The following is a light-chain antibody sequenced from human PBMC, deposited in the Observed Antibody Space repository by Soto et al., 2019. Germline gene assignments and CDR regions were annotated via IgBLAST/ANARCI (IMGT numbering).Light chain of an antibody. Sequence: EIVLTQSPGTLSLSPGERATLSCRASQSVSNVYLAWYQQKPGQAPRLLIYDTSNRATGIPDRFSGSGSVTDFTLTISRLEPEDFAVYYCQQSGSSPRTFGQGPKLEI. CDR2: DTS. J-gene: IGKJ2*01. CDR1: QSVSNVY. V-gene: IGKV3-20*01. CDR3: QQSGSSPRT.